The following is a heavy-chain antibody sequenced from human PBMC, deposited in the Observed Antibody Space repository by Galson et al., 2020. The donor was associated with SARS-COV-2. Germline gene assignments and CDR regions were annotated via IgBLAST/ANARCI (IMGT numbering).Heavy chain of an antibody. J-gene: IGHJ6*02. D-gene: IGHD6-13*01. CDR3: ARDFIGSWGAGYYYGMDV. V-gene: IGHV3-33*01. CDR1: GFTFSSYG. CDR2: IWYDGSNK. Sequence: PGGSLRLSCAASGFTFSSYGMHWVRQAPGKGLEWVAVIWYDGSNKYYADSVKGRFTISRDNSKNTLYLQMNSLRAEDTAVYYCARDFIGSWGAGYYYGMDVWGQGTTGTVSS.